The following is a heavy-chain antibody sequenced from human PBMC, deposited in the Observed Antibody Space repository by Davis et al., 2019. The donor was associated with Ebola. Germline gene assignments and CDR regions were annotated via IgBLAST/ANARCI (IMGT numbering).Heavy chain of an antibody. V-gene: IGHV3-73*01. Sequence: GESLKISCAASGFTFSGSAMHWVRQASGKGLEWVGRIRSKANSYATAYVASVKGRFTISRDDSKNTAYLQMNSLKTEDTAVYYCAKRRIQLWFESPAPLYFDYWGQGTLVTVSS. D-gene: IGHD5-18*01. CDR1: GFTFSGSA. CDR3: AKRRIQLWFESPAPLYFDY. CDR2: IRSKANSYAT. J-gene: IGHJ4*02.